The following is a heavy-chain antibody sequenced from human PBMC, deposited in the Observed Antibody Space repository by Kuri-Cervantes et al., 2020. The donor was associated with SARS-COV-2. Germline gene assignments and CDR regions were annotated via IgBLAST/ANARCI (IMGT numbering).Heavy chain of an antibody. CDR2: INPNSGGT. CDR1: GYTFTGYY. CDR3: ARGSGITIFGVLIGYYYYGMDV. J-gene: IGHJ6*02. V-gene: IGHV1-2*04. Sequence: ASVKVSCKASGYTFTGYYMHWVRQAPGQGLEWMGWINPNSGGTNYAQKFQGWVTMTRNTSINTAYMELSSLISEDTAVYYCARGSGITIFGVLIGYYYYGMDVWGQGTTVTVSS. D-gene: IGHD3-3*01.